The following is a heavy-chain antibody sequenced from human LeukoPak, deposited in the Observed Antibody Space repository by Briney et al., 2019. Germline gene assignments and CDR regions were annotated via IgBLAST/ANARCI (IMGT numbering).Heavy chain of an antibody. V-gene: IGHV3-74*01. CDR3: ARDPGHSNYINDY. J-gene: IGHJ4*02. CDR2: ISTDGTNT. D-gene: IGHD4-11*01. CDR1: GFTFSSYW. Sequence: GGSLRLSCAASGFTFSSYWMHWVRQTPGKGLVWVSRISTDGTNTNYADSVKGRFTISRDNAKNTLYLQMTCLRAEDTAVYFCARDPGHSNYINDYWGQGTLVTVSS.